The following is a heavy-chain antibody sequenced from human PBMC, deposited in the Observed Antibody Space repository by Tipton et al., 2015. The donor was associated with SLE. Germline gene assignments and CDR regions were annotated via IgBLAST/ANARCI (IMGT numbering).Heavy chain of an antibody. CDR2: INPGDSDT. D-gene: IGHD3-10*01. V-gene: IGHV5-51*03. CDR3: ARPTSLPGWFDP. CDR1: GYSFNTYW. J-gene: IGHJ5*02. Sequence: QSGVEVKKPGESLKISCKGFGYSFNTYWIGWVRQMPGKGLEWVGMINPGDSDTRYSPSFEGQVTISADKSINTAYLQWNWLKASDTAMYYCARPTSLPGWFDPWGQGTLVTVSS.